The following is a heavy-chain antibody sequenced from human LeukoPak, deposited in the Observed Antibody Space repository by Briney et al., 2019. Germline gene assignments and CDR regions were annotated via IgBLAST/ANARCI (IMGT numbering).Heavy chain of an antibody. Sequence: GESLKISCKGSGYSFISYWIGWVRQMPGKGLEWMGIIYPGDSDTRYSPSFQGQVTISADKSISTAYLQWSSLKASDTAMYYCARRGIVGATGIWFDPWGQGTLVTVSS. J-gene: IGHJ5*02. D-gene: IGHD1-26*01. CDR1: GYSFISYW. V-gene: IGHV5-51*01. CDR2: IYPGDSDT. CDR3: ARRGIVGATGIWFDP.